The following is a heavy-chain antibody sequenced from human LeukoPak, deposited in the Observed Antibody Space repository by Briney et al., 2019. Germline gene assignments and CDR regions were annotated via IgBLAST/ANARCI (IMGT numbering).Heavy chain of an antibody. D-gene: IGHD6-6*01. J-gene: IGHJ4*02. Sequence: GGSLRLSCAASGFTFSSYAMSWVRQAPGKGLEWVSAISGSSSTIYYADSVKGRFTISRDNAKNSLYLQMNSLRAEDTAVYYCARTYIAAPYCFDYWGQGTLVTVSS. CDR3: ARTYIAAPYCFDY. CDR2: ISGSSSTI. V-gene: IGHV3-48*01. CDR1: GFTFSSYA.